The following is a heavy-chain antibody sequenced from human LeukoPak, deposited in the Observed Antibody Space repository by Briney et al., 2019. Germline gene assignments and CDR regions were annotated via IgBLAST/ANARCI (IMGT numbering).Heavy chain of an antibody. CDR3: TTEGDDHVWGSFTTWFDP. J-gene: IGHJ5*02. V-gene: IGHV3-15*01. CDR1: GFTFSKAW. Sequence: GGSLRLSCVASGFTFSKAWMSWVRQAPGKGLEWVGRIKSKTDGGTIDYASPVKGRFTISRHDGKNTLYLQMNSLKTEDTAVYYCTTEGDDHVWGSFTTWFDPWGQGTLVTVSS. CDR2: IKSKTDGGTI. D-gene: IGHD3-16*01.